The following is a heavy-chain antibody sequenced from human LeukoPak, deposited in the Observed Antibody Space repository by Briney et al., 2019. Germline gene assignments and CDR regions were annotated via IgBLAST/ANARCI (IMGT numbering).Heavy chain of an antibody. D-gene: IGHD1-1*01. J-gene: IGHJ3*01. Sequence: PSETLSLTCTVSSGSLSSGGYYWSWIRQPPGKGLEWIGYIYHGGSTYYNPSLKSRVTISVDRSKNRFSLKLSSVTAADTAVYYCASDLRGDNWNGGYWGQGTMVTVSS. CDR1: SGSLSSGGYY. CDR2: IYHGGST. CDR3: ASDLRGDNWNGGY. V-gene: IGHV4-30-2*01.